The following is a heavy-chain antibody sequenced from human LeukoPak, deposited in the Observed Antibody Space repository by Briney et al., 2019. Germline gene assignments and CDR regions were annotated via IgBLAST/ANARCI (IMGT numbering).Heavy chain of an antibody. CDR1: GGSMRNYY. Sequence: SETLSLTCAVSGGSMRNYYWSWIRQPPGKGLEWIGYTYDSGSSSYNPSLRSRVSISIATSKNQFSLNLSSVTAADTAVYYCARGWASSWYYDFWGQGTLVTVSS. CDR2: TYDSGSS. CDR3: ARGWASSWYYDF. D-gene: IGHD2-2*01. J-gene: IGHJ4*02. V-gene: IGHV4-59*01.